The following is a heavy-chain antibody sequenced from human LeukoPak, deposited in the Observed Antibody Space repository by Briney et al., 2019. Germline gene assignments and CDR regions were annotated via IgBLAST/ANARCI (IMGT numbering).Heavy chain of an antibody. CDR1: SGSLNSYY. Sequence: SETLSLTCTVSSGSLNSYYWGWVRQPAGRGLEWIGRIYTTGETDYNPSLKSRLTMSVDTSKRQFSLNLRSVTAADTAIYYCARHGYTASHYFLDFWSQGTLVTVSS. D-gene: IGHD3-16*01. CDR3: ARHGYTASHYFLDF. V-gene: IGHV4-4*07. CDR2: IYTTGET. J-gene: IGHJ4*02.